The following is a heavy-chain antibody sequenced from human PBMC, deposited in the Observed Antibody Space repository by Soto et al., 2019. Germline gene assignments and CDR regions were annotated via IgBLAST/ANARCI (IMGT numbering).Heavy chain of an antibody. V-gene: IGHV3-7*03. D-gene: IGHD7-27*01. CDR1: GFTFSSYA. CDR3: ARSLLGPMAFEM. Sequence: GGSLRLSCAASGFTFSSYAMSWVRQAPGKGLEWVANINHDGSETYYLDSVKGRFAISRDNAKNSLFLQMNSLRDEDTAIYYCARSLLGPMAFEMWAHGTLVAVSS. J-gene: IGHJ3*02. CDR2: INHDGSET.